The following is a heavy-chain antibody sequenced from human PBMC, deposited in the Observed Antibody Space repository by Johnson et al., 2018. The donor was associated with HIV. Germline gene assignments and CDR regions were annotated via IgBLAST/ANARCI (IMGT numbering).Heavy chain of an antibody. CDR2: ISFDGNLK. V-gene: IGHV3-33*08. J-gene: IGHJ3*02. D-gene: IGHD6-6*01. CDR1: GLSFSNFG. Sequence: QVRLVESGGGVVQPGKSLTLSCVGSGLSFSNFGIHWVRQAPGKGPEWVAVISFDGNLKKYADSVKGRFTISRDNAKNSLYLQMNSLRAEDTAVYYCARDLSRGGIAARLGAFDIWGQGTMVTVSS. CDR3: ARDLSRGGIAARLGAFDI.